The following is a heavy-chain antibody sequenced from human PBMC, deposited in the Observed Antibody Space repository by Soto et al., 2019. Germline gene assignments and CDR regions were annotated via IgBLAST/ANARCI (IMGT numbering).Heavy chain of an antibody. Sequence: SETLSLTCTVSGGSISNYYWSWIRQAPGKGLEWIGYIYYSGSTNYNPSLKSRVTISVDNSKNTLYLQMNSLRAEDTAVYYCASPPYYWGQGTLVTVSS. CDR1: GGSISNYY. V-gene: IGHV4-59*12. CDR3: ASPPYY. CDR2: IYYSGST. J-gene: IGHJ4*02.